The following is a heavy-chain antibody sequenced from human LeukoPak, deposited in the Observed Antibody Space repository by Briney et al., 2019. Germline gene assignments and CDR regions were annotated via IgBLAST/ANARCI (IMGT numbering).Heavy chain of an antibody. Sequence: GGSLRLSCAVSAFTVSSNYVSWVRQAPGKGREWVSVIYGGVSTNYAGSVKGRFTIPRDNSKNTLYLQMKSLRAEDPAVYYCARDHSGSYQRAFDIWGQGTMVTVSS. V-gene: IGHV3-66*02. CDR2: IYGGVST. J-gene: IGHJ3*02. D-gene: IGHD1-26*01. CDR1: AFTVSSNY. CDR3: ARDHSGSYQRAFDI.